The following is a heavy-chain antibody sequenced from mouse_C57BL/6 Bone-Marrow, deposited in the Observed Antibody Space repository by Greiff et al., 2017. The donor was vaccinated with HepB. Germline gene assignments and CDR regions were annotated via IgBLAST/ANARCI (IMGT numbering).Heavy chain of an antibody. CDR2: INPSNGGT. J-gene: IGHJ4*01. D-gene: IGHD1-1*01. V-gene: IGHV1-53*01. CDR3: AFITTVVATSYYAMDY. Sequence: QVQLQQPGTELVKPGASVKLSCKASGYTFTSYWMHWVKQRPGQGLEWIGNINPSNGGTNYNEKFKSKATLTVDKSSSTAYMQLSSLTSEDSAVYYCAFITTVVATSYYAMDYWGQGTSVTVSS. CDR1: GYTFTSYW.